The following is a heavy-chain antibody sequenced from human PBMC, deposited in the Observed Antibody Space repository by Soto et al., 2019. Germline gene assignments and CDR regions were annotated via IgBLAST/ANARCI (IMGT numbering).Heavy chain of an antibody. CDR2: ISSGSSII. CDR3: ARDLRITIFGVVTQGGSYYYAMDV. J-gene: IGHJ6*02. CDR1: GFTFSTYN. Sequence: EVQLVESGGGLVQPGGSLRLSCVASGFTFSTYNMNWVRQAPGKGLEWVSYISSGSSIIYYADSVKGRFTISRDNAKHSLYLQINSLRDEDTAVYYCARDLRITIFGVVTQGGSYYYAMDVWGQGTTVTVSS. D-gene: IGHD3-3*01. V-gene: IGHV3-48*02.